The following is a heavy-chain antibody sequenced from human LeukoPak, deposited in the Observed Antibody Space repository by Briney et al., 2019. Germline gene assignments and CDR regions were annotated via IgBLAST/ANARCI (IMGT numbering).Heavy chain of an antibody. D-gene: IGHD3-3*01. CDR2: IYYSGST. CDR3: ARGVGHDFWSGYSMYYFDY. Sequence: PSETLSLTCTVSGGSISSYYWSWIRQPPGKGLEWIGYIYYSGSTNYNPSLKSRVTISVDTSKDQFSLKLSSVTAADTAVYYRARGVGHDFWSGYSMYYFDYWGQGTLVTVSS. J-gene: IGHJ4*02. V-gene: IGHV4-59*01. CDR1: GGSISSYY.